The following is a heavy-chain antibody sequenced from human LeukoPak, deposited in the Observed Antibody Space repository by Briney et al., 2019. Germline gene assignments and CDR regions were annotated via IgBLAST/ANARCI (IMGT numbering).Heavy chain of an antibody. D-gene: IGHD4-17*01. Sequence: PGGSLRLSCAASGFTFSSYWMHWVRQAPGKGLVWVSRINTDGSSTSFADSVKGRFTISRDNAKNTLYLQMNSLRAEDTAVYYCAREGSDYGDSYDYWGQGTLVTVSS. J-gene: IGHJ4*02. CDR3: AREGSDYGDSYDY. CDR1: GFTFSSYW. V-gene: IGHV3-74*01. CDR2: INTDGSST.